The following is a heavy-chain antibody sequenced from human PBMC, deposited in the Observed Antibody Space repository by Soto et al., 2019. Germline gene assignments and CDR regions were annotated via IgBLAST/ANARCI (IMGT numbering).Heavy chain of an antibody. J-gene: IGHJ5*01. CDR2: ISGTSVEE. CDR3: VKALAAVGENWFDS. CDR1: GLTFSNYG. Sequence: EVQLLESGGVLVQPGGSLTLSCTASGLTFSNYGMSWVREAPGQGLDWVSYISGTSVEEHHADSVKGRFTISRDNSKNTLDLPMNSLRPVDTAIYYCVKALAAVGENWFDSWGQGSLVTVSS. V-gene: IGHV3-23*01. D-gene: IGHD2-21*01.